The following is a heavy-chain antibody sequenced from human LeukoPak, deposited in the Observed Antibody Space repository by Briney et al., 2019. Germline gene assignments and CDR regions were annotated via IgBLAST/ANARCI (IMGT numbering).Heavy chain of an antibody. Sequence: SVKVSCKASGGAFNNYDISWVRQTPGQGLEWMGGITPIFGKANYAQKFQDRVTITADESTGTAYMELSSLRSEDTAVYYCARGSGYDRESFDYWGQGTLVTVSS. CDR2: ITPIFGKA. V-gene: IGHV1-69*13. CDR1: GGAFNNYD. D-gene: IGHD5-12*01. CDR3: ARGSGYDRESFDY. J-gene: IGHJ4*02.